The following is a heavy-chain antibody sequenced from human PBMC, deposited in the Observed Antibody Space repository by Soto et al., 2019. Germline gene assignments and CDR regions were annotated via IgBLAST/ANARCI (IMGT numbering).Heavy chain of an antibody. D-gene: IGHD3-10*01. Sequence: SETLSLTCTVSGGSISSGGYYWSWIRQHPGKGLEWIGYIYYSGSTYYNPSLKNRVTISVDTSKNQFSLKLSSVTAADTAVYYCARDYKGNTSPRYNWFDPWGQGTLVTVSS. V-gene: IGHV4-30-4*08. J-gene: IGHJ5*02. CDR2: IYYSGST. CDR1: GGSISSGGYY. CDR3: ARDYKGNTSPRYNWFDP.